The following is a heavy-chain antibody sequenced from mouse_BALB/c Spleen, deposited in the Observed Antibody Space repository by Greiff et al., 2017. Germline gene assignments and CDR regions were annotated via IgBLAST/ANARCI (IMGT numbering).Heavy chain of an antibody. CDR2: INPNSGYT. CDR3: AKGNGNSYFDY. CDR1: GYTFTSYT. V-gene: IGHV1-4*02. Sequence: QVQLKESAAELARPGASVKMSCKASGYTFTSYTMHWVKQRPGQGLEWIGYINPNSGYTEYNQKFKDKTTLTADKSSSTAYMQLSSLTSEDSAVYYCAKGNGNSYFDYWGQGTTLTVSS. D-gene: IGHD2-1*01. J-gene: IGHJ2*01.